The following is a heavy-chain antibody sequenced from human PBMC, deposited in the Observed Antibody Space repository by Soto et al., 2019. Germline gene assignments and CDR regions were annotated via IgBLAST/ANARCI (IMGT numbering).Heavy chain of an antibody. V-gene: IGHV4-59*01. CDR3: ARGLISGYYLYDAFDI. CDR1: GVSTSSNY. D-gene: IGHD3-22*01. J-gene: IGHJ3*02. CDR2: IYYSGST. Sequence: SETLSLTCTVSGVSTSSNYSSWIRQPPGKGLEWIGYIYYSGSTNYNPSLKSRVTISVDTSKNQFSLKLSSVTAADTAVYYCARGLISGYYLYDAFDIWGQGTMVT.